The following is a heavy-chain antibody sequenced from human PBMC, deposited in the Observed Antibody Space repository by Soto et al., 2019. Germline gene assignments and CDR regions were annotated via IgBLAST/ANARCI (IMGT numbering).Heavy chain of an antibody. CDR1: GYTFTGYY. Sequence: ASVTFSCTASGYTFTGYYVHWVREAPGQGLEWMGWINPETGGTSYAQKFQGRVTLSRDTSINTAYLELSRLRFDDAAVYFCARERYQVISDGMDVWGQGTTVTVSS. CDR3: ARERYQVISDGMDV. V-gene: IGHV1-2*02. D-gene: IGHD2-2*01. J-gene: IGHJ6*02. CDR2: INPETGGT.